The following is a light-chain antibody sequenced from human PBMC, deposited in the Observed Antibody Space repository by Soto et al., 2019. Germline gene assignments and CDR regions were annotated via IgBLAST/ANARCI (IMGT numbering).Light chain of an antibody. CDR2: GAS. V-gene: IGKV3-20*01. CDR1: QSVGSD. Sequence: IVLTQSPGTLSLSPGERATLSCRASQSVGSDLVWYRQKPGQAPRLLIYGASNRATGVPDSFSGSGSGTDFALSISRLEPEDFAVYYCQQYGSSPTFGQGTKV. CDR3: QQYGSSPT. J-gene: IGKJ1*01.